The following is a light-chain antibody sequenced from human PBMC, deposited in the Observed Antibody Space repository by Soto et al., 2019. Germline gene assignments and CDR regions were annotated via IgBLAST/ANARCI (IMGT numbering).Light chain of an antibody. CDR2: DAS. J-gene: IGKJ1*01. CDR3: QQYNTYWT. Sequence: DIQMTQFPSALSASVGDRVTITCRASQNVNNWLAWYQHKPGKAPQLLIYDASVLETGVPSRFNGSVSGTGFTLDISGLQSDDLATYSCQQYNTYWTLGPGTKVDI. CDR1: QNVNNW. V-gene: IGKV1-5*01.